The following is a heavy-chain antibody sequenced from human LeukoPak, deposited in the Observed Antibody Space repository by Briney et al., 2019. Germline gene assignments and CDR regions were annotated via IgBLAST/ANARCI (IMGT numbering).Heavy chain of an antibody. CDR2: ISGSGGST. CDR3: AKESYDSSGSPD. Sequence: GGSLRLSCAASGFTFSTYAMSWVRQAPGKGLEWVSAISGSGGSTYYADSVKGRFTISRDNSKNTLYLRMNSLRAEDTAVYYCAKESYDSSGSPDWGQGTLVTVSS. V-gene: IGHV3-23*01. D-gene: IGHD3-22*01. CDR1: GFTFSTYA. J-gene: IGHJ4*02.